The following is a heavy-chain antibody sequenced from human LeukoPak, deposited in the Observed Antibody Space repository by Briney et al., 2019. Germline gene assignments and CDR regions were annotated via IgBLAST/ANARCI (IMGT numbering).Heavy chain of an antibody. CDR1: GYTFTSYY. V-gene: IGHV1-46*01. CDR2: INPSGGGT. CDR3: ARDGGYDSSGIDAFDI. J-gene: IGHJ3*02. Sequence: ASVKVSCKASGYTFTSYYMHWVRQAPGQGLEWMGIINPSGGGTSSAQKFQGRVTMTRDTSTSTVYMELSSLRSEDTAVYYCARDGGYDSSGIDAFDIWGQGTMVTVSS. D-gene: IGHD3-22*01.